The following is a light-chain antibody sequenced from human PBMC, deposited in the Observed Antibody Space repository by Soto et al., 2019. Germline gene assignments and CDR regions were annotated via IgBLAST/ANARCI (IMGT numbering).Light chain of an antibody. V-gene: IGKV3D-11*02. J-gene: IGKJ5*01. CDR3: QQRRSWQVT. Sequence: ENVLTQSPATLSLSPGEGATLSCRASQSINTYLAWYQQKPGQAPMLLIYDASKRATGIPARFSGSGSGTSFTLTISRLEPEDFTVYYCQQRRSWQVTFGQRTRLEIK. CDR2: DAS. CDR1: QSINTY.